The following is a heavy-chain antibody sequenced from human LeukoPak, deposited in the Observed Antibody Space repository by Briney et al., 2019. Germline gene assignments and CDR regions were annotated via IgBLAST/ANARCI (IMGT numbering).Heavy chain of an antibody. CDR2: IYYSGST. Sequence: SETLSLTCTVSGGSISSYYWSWIRQPPGKGLEWIGCIYYSGSTNYNPSLKSRVTISVDTSKNQFSLKLSSVTAADTAVYYCARARRYSGSYLMSWYFDLWGRGTLVTVSS. J-gene: IGHJ2*01. V-gene: IGHV4-59*01. CDR1: GGSISSYY. CDR3: ARARRYSGSYLMSWYFDL. D-gene: IGHD1-26*01.